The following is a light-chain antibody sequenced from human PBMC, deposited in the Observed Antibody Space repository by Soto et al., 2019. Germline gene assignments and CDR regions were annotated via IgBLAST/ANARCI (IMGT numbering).Light chain of an antibody. Sequence: DIVLTQSPCTLSLSPGDRDTLSCRASQSVSSSYLAWYQQKPGQAPRLLIYGGSSRATGIPVRFSGSGSETDFTLTITRLEPEDFAVYYCQQYSSSRTFGQGTKVDIK. CDR1: QSVSSSY. J-gene: IGKJ1*01. V-gene: IGKV3-20*01. CDR3: QQYSSSRT. CDR2: GGS.